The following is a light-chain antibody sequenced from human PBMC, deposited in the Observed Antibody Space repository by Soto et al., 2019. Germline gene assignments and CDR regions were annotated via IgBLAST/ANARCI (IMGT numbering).Light chain of an antibody. V-gene: IGKV1-27*01. CDR2: AAS. Sequence: DIQMTQSPSSLSGSVGDRVTITCRASQGISNYLAWYQQKPGKVPKLLIYAASTLQSGVPSRFSGSGSGTEFTLTISSLQPDDFATYYCQQYSIIWTFGQGTKVDI. CDR1: QGISNY. J-gene: IGKJ1*01. CDR3: QQYSIIWT.